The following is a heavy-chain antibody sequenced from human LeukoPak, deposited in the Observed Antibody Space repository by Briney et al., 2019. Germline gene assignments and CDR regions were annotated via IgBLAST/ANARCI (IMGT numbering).Heavy chain of an antibody. CDR3: ASINCSSTSCPLDY. CDR2: INAGNGNT. V-gene: IGHV1-3*01. CDR1: GYTLTSYA. Sequence: ASVKVSCKASGYTLTSYAMHWVRQAPGQRLEWMGWINAGNGNTKNSQKFHSRVTITRDTSASTAYMELSSLRSEDTAVYYCASINCSSTSCPLDYWGQRTLVTVSS. D-gene: IGHD2-2*01. J-gene: IGHJ4*02.